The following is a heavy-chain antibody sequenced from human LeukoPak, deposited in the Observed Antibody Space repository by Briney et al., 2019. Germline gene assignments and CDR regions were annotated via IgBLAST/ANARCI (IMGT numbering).Heavy chain of an antibody. CDR2: IRNKANGGTA. V-gene: IGHV3-49*04. J-gene: IGHJ4*02. D-gene: IGHD6-19*01. CDR1: GFTFSDYA. Sequence: GGSLRLSCLGSGFTFSDYAVTWVRQAPGKGLEWVGFIRNKANGGTADYAASVKGRFTISRDDSKTIAYLQMNSLKTEDTAVYYCSRAYSTGWLGINDYWGQGALVTVSS. CDR3: SRAYSTGWLGINDY.